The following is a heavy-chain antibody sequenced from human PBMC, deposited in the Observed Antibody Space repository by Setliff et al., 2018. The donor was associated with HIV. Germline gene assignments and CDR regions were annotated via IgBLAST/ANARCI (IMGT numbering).Heavy chain of an antibody. V-gene: IGHV4-39*07. CDR2: IYHSGRT. CDR1: GGSISSNSYY. J-gene: IGHJ6*03. D-gene: IGHD2-2*01. Sequence: PSETLSLTCTVSGGSISSNSYYWGWIRQPPGKGLEWIGSIYHSGRTYYNPSLKSRVTISVDMSKNQVFLRLSSVTAADTAVYYCVRGYCSSTTCYEDYYYMDVWGKGSTVTVSS. CDR3: VRGYCSSTTCYEDYYYMDV.